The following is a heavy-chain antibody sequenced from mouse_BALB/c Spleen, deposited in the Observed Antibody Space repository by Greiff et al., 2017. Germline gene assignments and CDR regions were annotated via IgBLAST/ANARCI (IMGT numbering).Heavy chain of an antibody. CDR2: IYPSDSYT. V-gene: IGHV1-69*02. CDR3: TKTAFYGNAYAMDY. Sequence: QVQLQQPGAELVRPGASVKLSCKASGYTFTSYWINWVKQRPGQGLEWIGNIYPSDSYTNYNQKFKDKATLTVDKSSSTAYMQLSSPTSEDSAVYSCTKTAFYGNAYAMDYWGQGTSVTVSS. D-gene: IGHD2-1*01. CDR1: GYTFTSYW. J-gene: IGHJ4*01.